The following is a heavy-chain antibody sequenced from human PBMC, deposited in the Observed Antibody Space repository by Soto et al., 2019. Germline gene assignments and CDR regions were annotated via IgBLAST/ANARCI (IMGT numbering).Heavy chain of an antibody. Sequence: SETLSLTCTVSGGSISTYYWSWIRQPPGKGLEWIGYIYYSGSTSYNPSLKSRVTISVDTSKNQFSLKLRSVTAADTAVYYCASDRSSGWEQGYGMDDWGQGTTVTVSS. J-gene: IGHJ6*02. CDR3: ASDRSSGWEQGYGMDD. CDR2: IYYSGST. CDR1: GGSISTYY. D-gene: IGHD6-19*01. V-gene: IGHV4-59*01.